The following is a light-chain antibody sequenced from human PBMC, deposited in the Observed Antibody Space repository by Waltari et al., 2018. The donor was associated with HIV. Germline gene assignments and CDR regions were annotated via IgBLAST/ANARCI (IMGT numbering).Light chain of an antibody. V-gene: IGLV2-11*01. CDR1: SSDVGGYSY. J-gene: IGLJ1*01. CDR2: DVS. CDR3: CSYAGSYNYV. Sequence: QSALTQPRSVSVSPGQSVTISCTGTSSDVGGYSYVSWYQQHPVKAPKLMIYDVSKRPSGVPDRFSGSKSGNTDSLTISGLQAEDEADYYCCSYAGSYNYVFGTGTKVTVL.